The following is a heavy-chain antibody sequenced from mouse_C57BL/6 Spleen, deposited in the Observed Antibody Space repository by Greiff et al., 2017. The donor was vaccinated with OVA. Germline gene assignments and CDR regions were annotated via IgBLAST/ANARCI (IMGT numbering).Heavy chain of an antibody. Sequence: QVHVKQPGAELVKPGASVKMSCKASGYTFTSYWITWVKQRPGQGLEWIGDIYPGSGSTNYNEKFKSKATLTVDTSSSTAYMQLSSLTSEDSAVYYCARGDDYDGTFYAMDYWGQGTSVTVSS. J-gene: IGHJ4*01. CDR1: GYTFTSYW. CDR2: IYPGSGST. V-gene: IGHV1-55*01. D-gene: IGHD2-4*01. CDR3: ARGDDYDGTFYAMDY.